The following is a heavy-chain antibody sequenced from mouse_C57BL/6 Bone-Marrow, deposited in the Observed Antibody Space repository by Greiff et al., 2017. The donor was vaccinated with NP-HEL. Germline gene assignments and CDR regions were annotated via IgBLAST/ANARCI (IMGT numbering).Heavy chain of an antibody. D-gene: IGHD1-1*01. Sequence: QVQLQQSGAELVRPGASVKLSCKASGYTFTDYYINWVKQRPGQGLEWIARIYPGSGNTYYNEKFKGKATLTAEKSSSTAYMQLSSLTSEDSAVYFCARGQTYYGSSSPFAYWGQGTLVTVSA. CDR1: GYTFTDYY. CDR3: ARGQTYYGSSSPFAY. J-gene: IGHJ3*01. V-gene: IGHV1-76*01. CDR2: IYPGSGNT.